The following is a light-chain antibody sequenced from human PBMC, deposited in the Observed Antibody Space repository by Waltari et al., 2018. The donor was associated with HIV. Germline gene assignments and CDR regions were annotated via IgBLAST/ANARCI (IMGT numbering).Light chain of an antibody. CDR2: AAS. Sequence: EVVMTQSPATLSVSPGERAALACRASRSVSSNLAWYQQKPGQAPRLLIYAASTRATGVPVRISGSGSGTEFTLTISSLQSEDFAVYYCQQYNDWPRTFGQGTKVEIK. J-gene: IGKJ1*01. CDR1: RSVSSN. CDR3: QQYNDWPRT. V-gene: IGKV3-15*01.